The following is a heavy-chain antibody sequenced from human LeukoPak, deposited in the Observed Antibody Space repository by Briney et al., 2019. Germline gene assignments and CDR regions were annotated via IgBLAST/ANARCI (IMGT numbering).Heavy chain of an antibody. CDR1: GFTFSSYS. D-gene: IGHD3-22*01. Sequence: GGSLRLSCAASGFTFSSYSMNWVRQAPGKGLEWVSYISSSSSTTYYADSVKGRFTISRDNSKNTLYLQMNSLRAEDTAVYYCAKEGYDSSGYYYAYFQHWGQGTLVTVSS. CDR2: ISSSSSTT. CDR3: AKEGYDSSGYYYAYFQH. J-gene: IGHJ1*01. V-gene: IGHV3-48*01.